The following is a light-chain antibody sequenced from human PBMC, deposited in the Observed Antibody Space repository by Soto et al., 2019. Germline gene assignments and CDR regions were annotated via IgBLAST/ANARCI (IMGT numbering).Light chain of an antibody. CDR3: QSYDSSLSGSYV. V-gene: IGLV1-40*01. CDR2: GHK. Sequence: QSVLTQPPSISGAPGQRVTISCTGSSSNIGATYDVHWYQQLPGAAPKLLIYGHKNRPSGVPDRFSGSKSGTSASLTITGLQAEDEADYYCQSYDSSLSGSYVFGTGTQLTVL. J-gene: IGLJ1*01. CDR1: SSNIGATYD.